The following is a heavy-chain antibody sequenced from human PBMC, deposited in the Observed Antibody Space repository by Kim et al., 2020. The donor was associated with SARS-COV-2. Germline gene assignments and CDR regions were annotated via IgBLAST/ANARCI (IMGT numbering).Heavy chain of an antibody. CDR2: IYYSGST. CDR3: ARQSPPGLQLWLREDY. V-gene: IGHV4-39*01. J-gene: IGHJ4*02. D-gene: IGHD5-18*01. Sequence: SETLSLTCTVSGGSISSSSYYWGWIRQPPGKGLEWIGSIYYSGSTYYNPSLKSRVTISVDTSKNQFSLKLSSVTAADTAVYYCARQSPPGLQLWLREDYWGQGTLVTVSS. CDR1: GGSISSSSYY.